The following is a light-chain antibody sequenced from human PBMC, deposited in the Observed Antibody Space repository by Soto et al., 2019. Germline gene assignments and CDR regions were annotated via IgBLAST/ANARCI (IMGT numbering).Light chain of an antibody. V-gene: IGLV2-14*01. J-gene: IGLJ1*01. Sequence: QSALTQPASVSGSPGQSITISCTGTSSDVGGYNYVSWYQQHPGKAPKLMIYDVSNRPSGVSNRFSGSKSGNTASLTISGLQDADEADYYCGSYTSSSTLYVFGTGTKLTVL. CDR1: SSDVGGYNY. CDR2: DVS. CDR3: GSYTSSSTLYV.